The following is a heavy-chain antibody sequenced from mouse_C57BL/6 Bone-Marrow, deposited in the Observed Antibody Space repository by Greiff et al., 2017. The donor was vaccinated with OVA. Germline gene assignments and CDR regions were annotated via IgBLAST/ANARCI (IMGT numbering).Heavy chain of an antibody. J-gene: IGHJ4*01. CDR1: GYSITSGYY. CDR2: ISYDGSN. D-gene: IGHD1-1*01. Sequence: EVQLQESGPGLVKPSQSLSLTCSVTGYSITSGYYWNWIRQFPGNKLEWMGYISYDGSNNYNPSLKNRISITRDTSKNQFFLKLNSVTTEDTATYYCARDNGSSYAMDYWGQGTSVTVSS. V-gene: IGHV3-6*01. CDR3: ARDNGSSYAMDY.